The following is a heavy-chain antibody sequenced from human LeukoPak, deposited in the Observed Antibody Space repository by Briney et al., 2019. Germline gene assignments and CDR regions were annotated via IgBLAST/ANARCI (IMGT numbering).Heavy chain of an antibody. CDR1: GYTFISYD. CDR2: MNPKSGNT. J-gene: IGHJ6*03. D-gene: IGHD2-2*01. Sequence: GASVKVSCKASGYTFISYDIVWLRQATGQGLEWMGYMNPKSGNTDYVQNFQGRVTMTRDTSITTAYMELSGLRSEDTAVYYCARKIASTRLGVRYYYMDVWDEGTTVTISS. V-gene: IGHV1-8*01. CDR3: ARKIASTRLGVRYYYMDV.